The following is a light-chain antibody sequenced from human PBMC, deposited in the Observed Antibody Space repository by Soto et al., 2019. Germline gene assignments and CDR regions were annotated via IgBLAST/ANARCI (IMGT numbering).Light chain of an antibody. CDR2: DVS. CDR1: QSVSSS. CDR3: QQRSNWPSLT. J-gene: IGKJ4*01. V-gene: IGKV3-11*01. Sequence: EIVLTQSPATLSLSPGDRATLSCRARQSVSSSLAWYQQKPGQAPRLLIYDVSNRATGIPARFSGSGSGTDFTLTISSLEPEDFAVYYCQQRSNWPSLTFGGGTKVEIK.